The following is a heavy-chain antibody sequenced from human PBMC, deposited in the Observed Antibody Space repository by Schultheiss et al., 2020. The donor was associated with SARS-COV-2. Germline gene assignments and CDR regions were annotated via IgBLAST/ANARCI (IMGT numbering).Heavy chain of an antibody. CDR2: IYTSGST. D-gene: IGHD3-22*01. J-gene: IGHJ5*02. CDR1: GGSISSGSYY. Sequence: SETLSLTCAVYGGSISSGSYYWSWIRQPAGKGLEWIGRIYTSGSTNYNPSLKSRVTMSVDTSKNQFSLKLSSVTAADTAVYYCARVGAPDYYDSSGYYAAWGQGTLVTVSS. CDR3: ARVGAPDYYDSSGYYAA. V-gene: IGHV4-61*02.